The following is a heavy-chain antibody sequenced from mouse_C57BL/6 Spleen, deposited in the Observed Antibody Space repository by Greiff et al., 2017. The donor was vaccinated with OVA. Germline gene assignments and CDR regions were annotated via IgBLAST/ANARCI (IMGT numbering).Heavy chain of an antibody. J-gene: IGHJ2*01. V-gene: IGHV1-18*01. CDR3: ARSGGPYGNFYFDY. Sequence: EVQLQQSGPELVKPGASVKIPCKASGYTFTDYNMDWVKQSHGKSLEWIGDINPNNGGTIYNQKFKGKATLTVDKSSSTAYMELRSLTSEDTAVYYCARSGGPYGNFYFDYWGQGTTLTVSS. CDR2: INPNNGGT. CDR1: GYTFTDYN. D-gene: IGHD2-1*01.